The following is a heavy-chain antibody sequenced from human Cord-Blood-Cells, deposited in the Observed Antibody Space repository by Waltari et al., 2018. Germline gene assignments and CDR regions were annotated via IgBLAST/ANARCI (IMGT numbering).Heavy chain of an antibody. CDR3: ARGSASDMDV. J-gene: IGHJ6*03. CDR1: GGSIRRSSYY. CDR2: IYYSGST. Sequence: QLQLQESGPGLVKPSEPLSLTCTVSGGSIRRSSYYWGWIRQPPGKGLEWIGRIYYSGSTYYNPSLKSRVTISVDTSKNQFSLKLSSVTAADTAVYYCARGSASDMDVWGKGTTVTVSS. V-gene: IGHV4-39*01.